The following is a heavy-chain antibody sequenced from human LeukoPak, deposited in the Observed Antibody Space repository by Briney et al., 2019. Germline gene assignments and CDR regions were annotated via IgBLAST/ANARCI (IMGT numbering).Heavy chain of an antibody. J-gene: IGHJ4*02. CDR1: GGSISSSSYY. Sequence: SETLSLTCTVSGGSISSSSYYWGWIRQPPGKGLEWIGSIYYSGSTYYNPSLKSRVTISVDTSKNQFSLKLSSVTAADTAVYYCARRTPYRDGYNDYWGQGTLVTVSS. D-gene: IGHD5-24*01. CDR2: IYYSGST. CDR3: ARRTPYRDGYNDY. V-gene: IGHV4-39*01.